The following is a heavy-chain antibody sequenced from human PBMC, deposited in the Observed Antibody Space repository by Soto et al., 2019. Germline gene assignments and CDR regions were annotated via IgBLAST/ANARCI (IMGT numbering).Heavy chain of an antibody. Sequence: SVEVCCKASGGGKVRDYRTTWVRRAPGQGLEWMGGIIPKLGSANYAQKFQGRVTITADESTNSVYMELRSLRSDDTAVYYCARGGEGYNFGAVYWGQGTPVTVSS. CDR3: ARGGEGYNFGAVY. V-gene: IGHV1-69*13. CDR2: IIPKLGSA. CDR1: GGGKVRDYR. J-gene: IGHJ4*02. D-gene: IGHD5-12*01.